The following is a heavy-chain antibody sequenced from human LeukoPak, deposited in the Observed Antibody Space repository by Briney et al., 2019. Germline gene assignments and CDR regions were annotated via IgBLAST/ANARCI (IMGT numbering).Heavy chain of an antibody. Sequence: GESLKISCKGSGYSFTSYWIGWVRQMPGKGLEWMGIIYPGVSDTRYSPSFQGQVTISADKSISTAYLQWGSLKASDTAMYYCARQVLGESGYSYGAVDYWGQGTLVTVSS. CDR2: IYPGVSDT. J-gene: IGHJ4*02. D-gene: IGHD5-18*01. CDR1: GYSFTSYW. CDR3: ARQVLGESGYSYGAVDY. V-gene: IGHV5-51*01.